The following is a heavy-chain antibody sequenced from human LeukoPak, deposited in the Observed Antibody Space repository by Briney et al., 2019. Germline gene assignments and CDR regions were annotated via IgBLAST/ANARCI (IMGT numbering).Heavy chain of an antibody. CDR1: GGSISSYY. Sequence: SETLSLTCTVSGGSISSYYWSWIRQPAGKGLEWIGRIYTSGSTYYNPSLKSRVTISINTSKNQFSLKLSSVTAADTAVYYCARAGGSGLIDYWGQGTLVTVSS. J-gene: IGHJ4*02. D-gene: IGHD6-19*01. V-gene: IGHV4-4*07. CDR3: ARAGGSGLIDY. CDR2: IYTSGST.